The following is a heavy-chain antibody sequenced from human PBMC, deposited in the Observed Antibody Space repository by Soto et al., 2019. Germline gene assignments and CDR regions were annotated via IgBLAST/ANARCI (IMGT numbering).Heavy chain of an antibody. CDR2: IYYSGST. CDR3: ARDSHGDGESGMDV. J-gene: IGHJ6*02. CDR1: GGSISSGDYY. V-gene: IGHV4-30-4*01. Sequence: TSETLSLTCTVSGGSISSGDYYWSWIRQPPGKGLEWIGYIYYSGSTYYNPSLKSRVTISVDTSKNQFSLKLSSVTAADTAVYYCARDSHGDGESGMDVWGQGTTVTVSS. D-gene: IGHD4-17*01.